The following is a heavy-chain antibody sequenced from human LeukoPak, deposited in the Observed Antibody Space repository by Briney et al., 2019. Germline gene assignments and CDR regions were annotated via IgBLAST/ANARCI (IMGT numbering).Heavy chain of an antibody. D-gene: IGHD4-17*01. Sequence: GGSLRLSCAASAFTFNTNPMAWARQAPGKGLEWVSLISDSGGRTYYADSVKGRFTISRDNSKNTLFLQMSSLRVEDTAIYYCAKERQTTTAFDSWGQGTLVTVSS. J-gene: IGHJ4*02. CDR1: AFTFNTNP. CDR2: ISDSGGRT. V-gene: IGHV3-23*01. CDR3: AKERQTTTAFDS.